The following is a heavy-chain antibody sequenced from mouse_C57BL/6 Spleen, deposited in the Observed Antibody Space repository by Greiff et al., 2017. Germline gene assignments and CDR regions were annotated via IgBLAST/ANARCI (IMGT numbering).Heavy chain of an antibody. Sequence: DVQLVESEGGLVQPGSSMKLSCTASGFTFSDYYMAWVRQVPEKGLEWVANINYDGSSTYYLDSLKSRFIISRDNAKNILYLQMSSLKSEDTATYYCARGPHYYGSSYVEDYAMDYGGQGTSVTVSS. V-gene: IGHV5-16*01. CDR1: GFTFSDYY. D-gene: IGHD1-1*01. J-gene: IGHJ4*01. CDR3: ARGPHYYGSSYVEDYAMDY. CDR2: INYDGSST.